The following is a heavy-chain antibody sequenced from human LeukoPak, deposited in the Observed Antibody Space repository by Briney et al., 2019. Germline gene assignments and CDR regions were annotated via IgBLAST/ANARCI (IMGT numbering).Heavy chain of an antibody. J-gene: IGHJ4*02. CDR2: ITSGGGTT. CDR1: GFTFSDYA. D-gene: IGHD6-25*01. V-gene: IGHV3-23*01. Sequence: PGGSLRLSCAASGFTFSDYAMSLVRQAPGKALEWVSAITSGGGTTYYAGSVKGRFTISRDNSKNTLYLQMNSLRAEDTAVYYCARDPPRAAWVFDYWGQGTLVSVSS. CDR3: ARDPPRAAWVFDY.